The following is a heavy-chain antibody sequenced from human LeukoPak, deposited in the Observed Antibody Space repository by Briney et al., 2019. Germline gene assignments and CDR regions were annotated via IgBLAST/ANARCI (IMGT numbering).Heavy chain of an antibody. V-gene: IGHV1-69*06. J-gene: IGHJ6*04. Sequence: ASVKVSCKASVGTFSSYTISWVRQAPGQRLEWMGGIIPIFGTANYAQKFKGRVTITADKSTSTAYMELSSLRSEDTAVYYCGHVVTVAGGMDVWGKGTTVTVSS. CDR2: IIPIFGTA. D-gene: IGHD2-15*01. CDR1: VGTFSSYT. CDR3: GHVVTVAGGMDV.